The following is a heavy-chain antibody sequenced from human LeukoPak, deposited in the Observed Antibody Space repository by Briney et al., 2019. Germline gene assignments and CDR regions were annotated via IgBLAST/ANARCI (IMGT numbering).Heavy chain of an antibody. CDR3: ARHLTTVTPWYFDY. D-gene: IGHD4-17*01. V-gene: IGHV4-39*01. J-gene: IGHJ4*02. CDR1: GGSISSSDHY. CDR2: IYYSGST. Sequence: SETLSLTCTVSGGSISSSDHYWGWIRQPPGKGLEWIGSIYYSGSTYHNPSLKSRVTISIDTSKNQFSLRLTSVTAADTAVYYCARHLTTVTPWYFDYWGQGTLVTVSS.